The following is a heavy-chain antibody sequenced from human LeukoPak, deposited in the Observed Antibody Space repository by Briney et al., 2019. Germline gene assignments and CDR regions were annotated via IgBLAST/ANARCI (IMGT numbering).Heavy chain of an antibody. CDR1: GYTFTGYY. Sequence: ASVKVPCKASGYTFTGYYMHWVRQAPGQGLEWMGWINPNSGGTNYAQKFQGRVTMTRDTSISTAYMELSRLRSDDTAVYYCARGGIAAAGTLGWFDPWGQGTLVTVSS. CDR3: ARGGIAAAGTLGWFDP. CDR2: INPNSGGT. V-gene: IGHV1-2*02. J-gene: IGHJ5*02. D-gene: IGHD6-13*01.